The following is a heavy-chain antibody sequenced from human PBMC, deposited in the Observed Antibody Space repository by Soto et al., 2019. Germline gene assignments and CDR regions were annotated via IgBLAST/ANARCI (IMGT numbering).Heavy chain of an antibody. J-gene: IGHJ4*02. Sequence: QVQLMQSGAEVRKPGASVKVSCKASGYTFTDYDINWVRQATGQGLEWLGWMTPKSGYTGYAQKFQGRGTLTMDTSRRTAYMELSSLTSEDTAVYYCTRNLYNTGDFDHWGQGTLVTVSS. V-gene: IGHV1-8*02. CDR2: MTPKSGYT. D-gene: IGHD1-20*01. CDR3: TRNLYNTGDFDH. CDR1: GYTFTDYD.